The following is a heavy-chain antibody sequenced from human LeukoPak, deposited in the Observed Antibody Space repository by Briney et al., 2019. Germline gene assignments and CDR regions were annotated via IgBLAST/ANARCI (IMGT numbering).Heavy chain of an antibody. CDR1: GFTVSSNY. J-gene: IGHJ6*03. V-gene: IGHV3-53*01. Sequence: QPGGSLRLSCAASGFTVSSNYMSWVRQAPGKGLERVSVIYSGGSTYYADSVKGRFTISRDNSKNTLYLQMNSLRAEDTAVYYCARGSYDSSGYYYYYYYYMDVWGKGTTVTVSS. CDR3: ARGSYDSSGYYYYYYYYMDV. D-gene: IGHD3-22*01. CDR2: IYSGGST.